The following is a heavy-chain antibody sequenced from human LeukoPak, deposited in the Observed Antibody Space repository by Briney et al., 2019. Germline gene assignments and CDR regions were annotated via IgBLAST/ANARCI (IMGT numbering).Heavy chain of an antibody. CDR2: INPSGGST. Sequence: ASVKVFCKASGYTFTSYYMHWVRQAPGQGLEWMGIINPSGGSTSYAQKFQGRVTMTRDTPTSTVYMELSSLRSEDTAVYYCARESAPATRYYYYYYGMDVWGQGTTVTVSS. J-gene: IGHJ6*02. CDR1: GYTFTSYY. CDR3: ARESAPATRYYYYYYGMDV. V-gene: IGHV1-46*01. D-gene: IGHD2-15*01.